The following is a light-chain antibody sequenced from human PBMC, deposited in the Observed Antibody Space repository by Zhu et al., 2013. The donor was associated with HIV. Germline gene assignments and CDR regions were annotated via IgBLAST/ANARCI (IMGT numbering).Light chain of an antibody. Sequence: AIRMTQSPSSLSASTGDSVTITCRASQGISRYLAWYRQKPGKAPEVLIYGASNLQNGVPSRFSGSGSGTDFALTISLQSEDFATYYCQQYYSYPFTFGPGTKVDIK. CDR1: QGISRY. CDR3: QQYYSYPFT. V-gene: IGKV1-8*01. J-gene: IGKJ3*01. CDR2: GAS.